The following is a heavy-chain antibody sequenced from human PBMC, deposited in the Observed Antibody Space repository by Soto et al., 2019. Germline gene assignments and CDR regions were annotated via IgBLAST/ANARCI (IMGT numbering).Heavy chain of an antibody. J-gene: IGHJ4*01. CDR2: MYPGDSDT. Sequence: GESLKISCKASGYSFTATYWIGWVRQTPGKGLEWMGIMYPGDSDTRYSLSFQGQVTISADKSNTTAYLQWSSLKASDSAMYYCVRRRGTIGSFDFWGHGTLVTVSS. D-gene: IGHD1-1*01. CDR3: VRRRGTIGSFDF. V-gene: IGHV5-51*01. CDR1: GYSFTATYW.